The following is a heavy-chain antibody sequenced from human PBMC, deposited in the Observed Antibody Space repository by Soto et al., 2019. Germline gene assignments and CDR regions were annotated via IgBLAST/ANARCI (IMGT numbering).Heavy chain of an antibody. CDR3: ARDAGRHYDH. Sequence: SQTEADDRPVWGGKITMKEWFWIRQAPGKGLEWIGYIYYSGSTTYNPSLKSRVTMSADTSKDQFSLKLNSVTAADTAVYYCARDAGRHYDHWGPGSLGTV. CDR2: IYYSGST. J-gene: IGHJ4*01. V-gene: IGHV4-59*01. D-gene: IGHD6-6*01. CDR1: GGKITMKE.